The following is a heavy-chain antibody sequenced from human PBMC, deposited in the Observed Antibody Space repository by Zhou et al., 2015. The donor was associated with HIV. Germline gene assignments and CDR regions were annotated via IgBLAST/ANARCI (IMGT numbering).Heavy chain of an antibody. V-gene: IGHV1-69*12. CDR2: IIPIFGTA. CDR3: ARTLGYCSSTSCHDAFDI. CDR1: GGTFSSYA. Sequence: QVQLVQSGAEVKKPGSSVKVSCKASGGTFSSYAISWVRQAPGQGLEWMGGIIPIFGTANYAQKFQGRVTITADESTSTAYMELSSLRSEDTAVYYCARTLGYCSSTSCHDAFDIWGQGTMVTVSS. D-gene: IGHD2-2*01. J-gene: IGHJ3*02.